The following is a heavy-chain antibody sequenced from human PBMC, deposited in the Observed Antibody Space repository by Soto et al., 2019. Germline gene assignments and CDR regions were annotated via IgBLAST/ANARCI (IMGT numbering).Heavy chain of an antibody. Sequence: PGGSLRLSCAASGFTFSSYAMSWVRQAPGKGLEWVSAISGSGGSTYYADSVKGRFTISRDNSKNTLYLQMNSLRAEDTAVYYCAKDHGTYYYDSSGYYIFDYWGQGTLVTVS. D-gene: IGHD3-22*01. V-gene: IGHV3-23*01. CDR1: GFTFSSYA. J-gene: IGHJ4*02. CDR2: ISGSGGST. CDR3: AKDHGTYYYDSSGYYIFDY.